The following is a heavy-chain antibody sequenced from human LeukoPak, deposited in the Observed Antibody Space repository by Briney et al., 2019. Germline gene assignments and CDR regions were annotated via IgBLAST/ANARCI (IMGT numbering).Heavy chain of an antibody. D-gene: IGHD1-26*01. CDR3: ARDPEGGSYYPDY. J-gene: IGHJ4*02. Sequence: GGSLRLSCAVSGFTFSSYSMNWVRQAPGKGLEWVSSISSSSSYIYYADSVKGRFTISRDNAKNSLYLQMNSLRAEDTAVYYCARDPEGGSYYPDYWGQGTLVTVSS. CDR1: GFTFSSYS. V-gene: IGHV3-21*01. CDR2: ISSSSSYI.